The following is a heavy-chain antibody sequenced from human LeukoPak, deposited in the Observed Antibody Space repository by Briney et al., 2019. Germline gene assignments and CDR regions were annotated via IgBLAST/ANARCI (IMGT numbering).Heavy chain of an antibody. CDR1: GLTVSINY. Sequence: GGSLRLSCAASGLTVSINYLSWVRQAPGKGLEWVSVIYSGGSAYYADSVKGRFTISRDNSKNTLYLQMNSLRAEDTAVYYCARDFSYCSGGSCYSVFDYWGQGTLVTVSS. V-gene: IGHV3-53*01. CDR3: ARDFSYCSGGSCYSVFDY. D-gene: IGHD2-15*01. J-gene: IGHJ4*02. CDR2: IYSGGSA.